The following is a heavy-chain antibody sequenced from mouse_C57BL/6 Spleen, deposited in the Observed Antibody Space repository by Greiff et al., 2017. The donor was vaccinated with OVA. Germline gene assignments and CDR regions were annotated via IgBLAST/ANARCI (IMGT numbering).Heavy chain of an antibody. CDR1: GFNITDYY. J-gene: IGHJ3*01. CDR3: ATSFYYDYPFAY. Sequence: VQLQQSGAELVRPGASVKLSCTASGFNITDYYMHWVKQRPEQGLEWIGRIDPEDGDTEYAPKFQGKATMTADTSSNTAYLQLSSLTSEDTAVYYCATSFYYDYPFAYWGQGTLVTVSA. D-gene: IGHD2-4*01. V-gene: IGHV14-1*01. CDR2: IDPEDGDT.